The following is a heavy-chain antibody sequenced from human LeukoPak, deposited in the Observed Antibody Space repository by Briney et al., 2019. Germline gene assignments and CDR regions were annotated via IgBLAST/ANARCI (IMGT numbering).Heavy chain of an antibody. Sequence: PGGSLRLSCAASGFSFSTYAMSWVRQAPGKGLEWVSGISGSGGSTYYEDSVKGRFTISRDNSKNTVFLQVNSLRAEDTAVYYCAKRYYDSSGYFDAFDIWGQGTMVTVSS. V-gene: IGHV3-23*01. CDR1: GFSFSTYA. CDR3: AKRYYDSSGYFDAFDI. CDR2: ISGSGGST. D-gene: IGHD3-22*01. J-gene: IGHJ3*02.